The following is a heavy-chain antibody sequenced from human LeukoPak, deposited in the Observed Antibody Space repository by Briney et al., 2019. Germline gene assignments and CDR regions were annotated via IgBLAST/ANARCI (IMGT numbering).Heavy chain of an antibody. J-gene: IGHJ4*02. Sequence: GGPLRLSCVVSEFTFSSYDMNWVRQSPGKGLEWISYIISSGSIIYYADSVKGRCSISRDNAKNSLYLQMNSLRAEDTAVYYCARDPPYSGSYGVFDCWGQGALVTVSS. CDR1: EFTFSSYD. V-gene: IGHV3-48*03. D-gene: IGHD1-26*01. CDR3: ARDPPYSGSYGVFDC. CDR2: IISSGSII.